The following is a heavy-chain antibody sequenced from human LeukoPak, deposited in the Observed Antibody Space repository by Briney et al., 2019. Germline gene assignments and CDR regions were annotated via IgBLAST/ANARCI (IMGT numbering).Heavy chain of an antibody. Sequence: ASVKVSCKVSGYTLTELSMHWVRQAPGKGLEWMGSFDPEDGETIYAQKFQGRVTMTEDTSTDTAYMELSSLRSEDTAVYYCATVSRGYSGPYYFDYWGQGTLVTVSS. J-gene: IGHJ4*02. V-gene: IGHV1-24*01. CDR3: ATVSRGYSGPYYFDY. CDR2: FDPEDGET. CDR1: GYTLTELS. D-gene: IGHD5-12*01.